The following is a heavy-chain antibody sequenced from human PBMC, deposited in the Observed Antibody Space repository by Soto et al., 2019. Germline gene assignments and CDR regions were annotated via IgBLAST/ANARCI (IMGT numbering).Heavy chain of an antibody. CDR1: GFTVSSDH. J-gene: IGHJ4*02. CDR2: IYVGGDT. Sequence: EMPLVESGGGLAQPGGSLRLSCAASGFTVSSDHMSWVRQVPGKGLEWVSVIYVGGDTFYADSVKGRFTISRDNSKNTLYLQMDGLRAEDTAIYYCVRENSGLSRAQGYWGQGTLVTVSS. CDR3: VRENSGLSRAQGY. V-gene: IGHV3-66*01. D-gene: IGHD5-12*01.